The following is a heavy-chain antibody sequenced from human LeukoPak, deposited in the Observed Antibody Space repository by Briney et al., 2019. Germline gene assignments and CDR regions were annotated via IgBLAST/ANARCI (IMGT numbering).Heavy chain of an antibody. J-gene: IGHJ3*01. CDR1: GHSFTAYY. D-gene: IGHD3-10*01. CDR2: VDPKSGDT. CDR3: AAFTVALNAFDL. V-gene: IGHV1-2*06. Sequence: ASLKVSCKASGHSFTAYYMHCGRQAPGQGLECIGRVDPKSGDTKYSQKFQGRVTMIRDTSISTAYMELSRLTSDDTAVYYCAAFTVALNAFDLWGQGTMVTVSS.